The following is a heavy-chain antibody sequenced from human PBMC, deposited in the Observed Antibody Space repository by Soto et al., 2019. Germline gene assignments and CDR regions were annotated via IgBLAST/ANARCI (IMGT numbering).Heavy chain of an antibody. J-gene: IGHJ4*02. V-gene: IGHV4-34*01. CDR3: AKDANGYKYGSYFDD. CDR1: GGSFNGYY. Sequence: SETLSLTCAVSGGSFNGYYWSWIRQPPGKGLEWIGEINYSGSVSYNPSLKSRFIISVDRSKNQFSLRLSSVTASDTALYYCAKDANGYKYGSYFDDWGQGTLVTVSS. CDR2: INYSGSV. D-gene: IGHD5-18*01.